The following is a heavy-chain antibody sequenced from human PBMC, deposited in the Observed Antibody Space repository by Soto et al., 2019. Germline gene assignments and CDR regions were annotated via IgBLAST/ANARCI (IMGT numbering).Heavy chain of an antibody. CDR2: IYYSGST. J-gene: IGHJ4*02. Sequence: QVQLQESGPGLVKPSETLSLTCTVSGGSISSYYWSWIRQPPGKGLDWIGYIYYSGSTNYNPSLKSRVTISVDTSKNQFSLKLSSVTAADTAVYYCARGLTTVHRSLDYWGQGTLVTVSS. CDR3: ARGLTTVHRSLDY. CDR1: GGSISSYY. V-gene: IGHV4-59*01. D-gene: IGHD4-17*01.